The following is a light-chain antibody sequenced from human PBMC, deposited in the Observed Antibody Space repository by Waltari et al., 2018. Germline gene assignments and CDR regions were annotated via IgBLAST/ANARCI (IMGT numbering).Light chain of an antibody. CDR2: GAS. CDR1: QSVSSSY. V-gene: IGKV3-20*01. Sequence: EIVLTQSPGTLSLSPGERATLSCRASQSVSSSYLAWYQQKPGQAPRPLLYGASRKAPGIPGQFHGQWVGDRLTSPISRLEPEDFAVYYCQQYGSSPRTFGQGTKLEIK. CDR3: QQYGSSPRT. J-gene: IGKJ2*01.